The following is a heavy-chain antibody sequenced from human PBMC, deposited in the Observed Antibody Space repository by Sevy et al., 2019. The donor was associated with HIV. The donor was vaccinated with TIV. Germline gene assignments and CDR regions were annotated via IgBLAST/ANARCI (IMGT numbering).Heavy chain of an antibody. Sequence: SETLSLTCTVSGGSISSYYWSWIRQPPGKGLEWIGYIYYSGSTNYNPSLKSRVTISVDTSKNQFSLKLSSVTAADTAVYYCARVLYDDYVWGSYRPEYYFDYWGQGTLVTVSS. D-gene: IGHD3-16*02. CDR2: IYYSGST. V-gene: IGHV4-59*01. CDR3: ARVLYDDYVWGSYRPEYYFDY. CDR1: GGSISSYY. J-gene: IGHJ4*02.